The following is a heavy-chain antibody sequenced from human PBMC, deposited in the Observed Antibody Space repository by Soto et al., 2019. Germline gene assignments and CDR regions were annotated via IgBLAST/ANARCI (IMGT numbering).Heavy chain of an antibody. CDR2: ISDGGST. D-gene: IGHD1-26*01. Sequence: SETLSLTCKVSGGSIYTYYWNWIRQSPGKGLEWIGYISDGGSTNYNPSLKSRVTISVDTSKNQFSLKLSSVTAADTAVYYCASISGSYLGSYVDYWRQGTLVTVS. CDR3: ASISGSYLGSYVDY. CDR1: GGSIYTYY. J-gene: IGHJ4*02. V-gene: IGHV4-59*12.